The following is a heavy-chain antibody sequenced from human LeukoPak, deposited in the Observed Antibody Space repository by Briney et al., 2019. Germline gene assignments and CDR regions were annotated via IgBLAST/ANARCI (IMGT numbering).Heavy chain of an antibody. CDR2: ISWSSGSI. CDR3: AKDKSGSSTGAFDI. V-gene: IGHV3-9*01. D-gene: IGHD1-26*01. Sequence: PGGSLRLSCAASGFTFDDYAMHWVRQAPGKGLEWVSGISWSSGSIGYADSVKGRFTISRDNAKNSLYLQMNSLRAEDTALYYCAKDKSGSSTGAFDIWGQGTMVTVSS. CDR1: GFTFDDYA. J-gene: IGHJ3*02.